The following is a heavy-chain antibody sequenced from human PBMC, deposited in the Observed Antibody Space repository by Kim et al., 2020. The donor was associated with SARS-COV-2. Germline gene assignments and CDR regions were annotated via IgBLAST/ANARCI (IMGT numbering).Heavy chain of an antibody. V-gene: IGHV4-39*01. J-gene: IGHJ5*02. D-gene: IGHD6-6*01. Sequence: SETLSLTCTVSGGSISSSSYYWGWIRQPPGRGLEWIGSIYYSGSTYYNPSLKSRVTISVDTSKNQFSLKLSSVTAADTAVYYCARLPGAARPGWFDPWG. CDR1: GGSISSSSYY. CDR3: ARLPGAARPGWFDP. CDR2: IYYSGST.